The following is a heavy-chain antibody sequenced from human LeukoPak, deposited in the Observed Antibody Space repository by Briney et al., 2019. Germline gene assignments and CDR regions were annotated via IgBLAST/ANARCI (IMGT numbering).Heavy chain of an antibody. CDR3: ARAPGPIAGAKNPFDI. CDR1: GFTFSAYA. J-gene: IGHJ3*02. Sequence: GRSLRLSCAASGFTFSAYAMHWVRQAPGKGLEWVAVISYDGSNKYYADSVKGRFTISADKSKNTLYLQMNSLRPEDTAVYHCARAPGPIAGAKNPFDIWGQGTMVTVSS. D-gene: IGHD1-26*01. V-gene: IGHV3-30*01. CDR2: ISYDGSNK.